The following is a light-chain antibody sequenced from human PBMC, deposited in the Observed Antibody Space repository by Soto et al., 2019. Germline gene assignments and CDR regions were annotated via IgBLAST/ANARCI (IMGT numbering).Light chain of an antibody. CDR1: SSNIGAGYD. V-gene: IGLV1-40*01. J-gene: IGLJ1*01. CDR3: QSYDSSLSGYV. Sequence: QSVLTHPPSVSGAPGQRVTISCTGSSSNIGAGYDVHWYHQLPGTAPKLLIYGNSNRPSGVPDRFSGSKSGTSASPAITGRQAEDEADYYCQSYDSSLSGYVFGTGTKVTVL. CDR2: GNS.